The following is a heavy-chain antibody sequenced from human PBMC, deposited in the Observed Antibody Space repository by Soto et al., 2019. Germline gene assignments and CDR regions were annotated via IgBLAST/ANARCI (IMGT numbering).Heavy chain of an antibody. CDR1: GGSVSSGSYY. J-gene: IGHJ4*02. V-gene: IGHV4-61*01. CDR3: ARDRSSGWPDY. CDR2: IYYSGSA. D-gene: IGHD6-19*01. Sequence: SGTLSLTCTVSGGSVSSGSYYWSWIRQPPGKGLEWIGYIYYSGSANYNPSLKSRVTISVDTSKNQFSLKLSSVTAADTAVYYCARDRSSGWPDYWGQGTLVTGS.